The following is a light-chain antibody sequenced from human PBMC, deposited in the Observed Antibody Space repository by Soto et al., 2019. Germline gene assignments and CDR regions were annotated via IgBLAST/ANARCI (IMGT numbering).Light chain of an antibody. Sequence: EIVLTQSPATLSLSPGERATLSCRASQSVGRYLAWYQQKPGQALRLLIYDTSNRATGIPARFSGSGPGTDFTLTVSSLEPEDFAVYYCQQRYTWPLTFGGGTKVEIK. V-gene: IGKV3D-11*02. CDR3: QQRYTWPLT. J-gene: IGKJ4*01. CDR2: DTS. CDR1: QSVGRY.